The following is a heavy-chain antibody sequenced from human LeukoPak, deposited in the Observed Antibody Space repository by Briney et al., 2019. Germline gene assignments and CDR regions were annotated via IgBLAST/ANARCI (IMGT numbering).Heavy chain of an antibody. V-gene: IGHV3-30*02. CDR1: GFTFSTYG. D-gene: IGHD3-22*01. Sequence: GGSLRLSCAASGFTFSTYGMHWVRQVPGKGLEWVAFIRYDGSDKYYADSVKGRFTISRDNSKNTLYLQMNSLRPEDTAVYYCAKLAHNYDTKVDYWGQGTLVTVSS. J-gene: IGHJ4*02. CDR2: IRYDGSDK. CDR3: AKLAHNYDTKVDY.